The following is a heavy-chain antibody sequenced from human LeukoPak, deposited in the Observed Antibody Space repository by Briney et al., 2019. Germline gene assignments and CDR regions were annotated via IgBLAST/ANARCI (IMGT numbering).Heavy chain of an antibody. CDR3: ARVRLGRGLDY. CDR2: IHTSGST. D-gene: IGHD6-19*01. Sequence: PSETLSLTRTVSGDSISSSYWGWIRQPAGKGLEWIGRIHTSGSTYYSPSLKSRVTMSVDTSTNQFSLELSSVTAADTAMYFCARVRLGRGLDYWGQGTLVTVSS. J-gene: IGHJ4*02. V-gene: IGHV4-4*07. CDR1: GDSISSSY.